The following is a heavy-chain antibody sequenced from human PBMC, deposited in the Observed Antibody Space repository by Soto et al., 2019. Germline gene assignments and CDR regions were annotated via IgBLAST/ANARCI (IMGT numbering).Heavy chain of an antibody. CDR2: IWYDGSNK. J-gene: IGHJ4*02. V-gene: IGHV3-33*01. D-gene: IGHD4-17*01. CDR1: GFTFSRYG. Sequence: QVQLVESGGGVVQPGRSQRLSCAASGFTFSRYGMHWVRQAPGKGLEWVAAIWYDGSNKYYAESVKGRFTISRDNSKNTLYLQMNSLRAEDTAMYYCVRESGDYFHFDYWGQGTLVTVSS. CDR3: VRESGDYFHFDY.